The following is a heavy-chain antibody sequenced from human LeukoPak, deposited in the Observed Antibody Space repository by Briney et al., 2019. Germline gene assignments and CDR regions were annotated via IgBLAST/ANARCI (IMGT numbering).Heavy chain of an antibody. J-gene: IGHJ4*02. V-gene: IGHV3-74*01. CDR1: GFTFSSYW. Sequence: QPGGSLKLSCAASGFTFSSYWMHWVRQAPGKGLVWVSRINSDGSSTSYADSVKGRFTISRDNAKNTLYLQMNSLRAEDTAVYYCARGGVYIYGPFDYWGQGTLVTVSS. D-gene: IGHD5-18*01. CDR3: ARGGVYIYGPFDY. CDR2: INSDGSST.